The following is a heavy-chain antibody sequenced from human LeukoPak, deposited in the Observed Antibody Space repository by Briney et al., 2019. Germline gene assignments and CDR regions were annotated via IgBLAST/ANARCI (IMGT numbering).Heavy chain of an antibody. CDR1: GFTFSDYA. CDR3: ARGPALYCTSSSCLDGVD. V-gene: IGHV3-21*01. D-gene: IGHD2-2*01. Sequence: GGSLRLSCAASGFTFSDYAMNWVRQAPGKGLEWVSSISSGGSYISYADSVKGRFTVSRDNAKDSLFLQMRSLRDKDTAVYYCARGPALYCTSSSCLDGVDWGQGTLVSVSS. J-gene: IGHJ4*02. CDR2: ISSGGSYI.